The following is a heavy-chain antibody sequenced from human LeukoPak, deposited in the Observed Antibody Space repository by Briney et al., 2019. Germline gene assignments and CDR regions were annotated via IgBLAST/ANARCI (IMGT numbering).Heavy chain of an antibody. J-gene: IGHJ6*03. CDR1: GGSISSGSYY. D-gene: IGHD3-3*01. V-gene: IGHV4-61*01. CDR3: ARGNYDFWSGYHGVQYYYYYYMDV. Sequence: SETLSLTCTVSGGSISSGSYYWSWIRQPPGKGLEWIGYIYYSGSTNYNPSLKSRVTISVDTSKNQFSLKLSSATAADTAVYYCARGNYDFWSGYHGVQYYYYYYMDVWGKGTTVTVSS. CDR2: IYYSGST.